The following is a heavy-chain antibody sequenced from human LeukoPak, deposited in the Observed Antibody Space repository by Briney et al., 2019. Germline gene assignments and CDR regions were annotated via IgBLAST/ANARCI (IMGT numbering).Heavy chain of an antibody. CDR3: ARVGDILTGLNY. V-gene: IGHV3-21*01. CDR2: ISSSSSYI. J-gene: IGHJ4*02. CDR1: GFTFSSYS. Sequence: GGSLRLSCAASGFTFSSYSMNWVRQAPGKGLEWVSSISSSSSYIYYADSVKGRFTISRDNAKNSLYLQMNSLRAEDTAVYYCARVGDILTGLNYWGQGTLVTVSS. D-gene: IGHD3-9*01.